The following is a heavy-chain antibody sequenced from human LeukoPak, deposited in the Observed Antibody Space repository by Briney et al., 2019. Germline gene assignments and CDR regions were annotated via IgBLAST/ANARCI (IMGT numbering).Heavy chain of an antibody. J-gene: IGHJ4*02. D-gene: IGHD4-17*01. CDR3: ARGTTTLIHFGF. CDR2: IYYSGST. Sequence: KPSETLSLTCTVSGGSISSYYWSWIRQPPGKGLEWIGYIYYSGSTNYNPSLKSRVTISVDTSKNQFSLKLSSVTAADTAVYYCARGTTTLIHFGFWGQGTLVTVSS. V-gene: IGHV4-59*01. CDR1: GGSISSYY.